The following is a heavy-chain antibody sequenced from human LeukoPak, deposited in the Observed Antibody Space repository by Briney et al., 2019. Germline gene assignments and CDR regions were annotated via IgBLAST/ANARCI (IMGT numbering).Heavy chain of an antibody. Sequence: ASVKASCKASGYTFTSYDINWVRQATGQGLEWMGWMNPNSGNTGYAQKFQGRVTMTRNTSISTAYMEQSSLRSEDTAVYYCARNVDTAMVRVGMDVWGQGTTVTVSS. CDR2: MNPNSGNT. J-gene: IGHJ6*02. V-gene: IGHV1-8*01. CDR3: ARNVDTAMVRVGMDV. CDR1: GYTFTSYD. D-gene: IGHD5-18*01.